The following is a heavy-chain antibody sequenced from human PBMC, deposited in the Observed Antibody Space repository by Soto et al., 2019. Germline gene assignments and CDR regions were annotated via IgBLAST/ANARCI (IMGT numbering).Heavy chain of an antibody. CDR2: VYTSGST. Sequence: SPTLSLTCSISDDSIVPYYWTWIRQTPRKELQWIGYVYTSGSTKYNSSLKSRVTISLDASNSQFSLTMSSVTAADTGVYYCAREVVGNTWPGIFDSWGRGTLVTVSS. CDR3: AREVVGNTWPGIFDS. CDR1: DDSIVPYY. J-gene: IGHJ4*02. V-gene: IGHV4-4*08.